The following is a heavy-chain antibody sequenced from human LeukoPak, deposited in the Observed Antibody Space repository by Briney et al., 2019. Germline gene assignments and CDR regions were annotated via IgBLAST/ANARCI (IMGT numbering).Heavy chain of an antibody. CDR1: GYTFTGYY. CDR2: INPNSGGT. V-gene: IGHV1-2*02. J-gene: IGHJ4*02. D-gene: IGHD3-3*02. CDR3: ARLPRPHFPSLPY. Sequence: GASVTVSFKASGYTFTGYYMHWVRQAPGQGLEWMGWINPNSGGTNYAQKFQGRVTMTRDTSISTAYMELSRLRSDDTAVYYCARLPRPHFPSLPYWGQGTLVTVSS.